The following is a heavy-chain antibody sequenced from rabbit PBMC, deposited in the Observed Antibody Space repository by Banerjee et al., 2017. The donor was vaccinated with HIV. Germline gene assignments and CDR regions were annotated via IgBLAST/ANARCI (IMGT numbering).Heavy chain of an antibody. CDR2: IDPVFGST. V-gene: IGHV1S7*01. Sequence: QLVESGGGLVQPGGSLKLSCKASGFDFSTYSMSWVRQTPGKGLEWIGYIDPVFGSTYYASWVNGRFTISSHNAQNTLYLQLNSLTAADTATYFCVRAGYAGYGYATRSFNLWGPGTLVTVS. CDR1: GFDFSTYS. J-gene: IGHJ4*01. CDR3: VRAGYAGYGYATRSFNL. D-gene: IGHD6-1*01.